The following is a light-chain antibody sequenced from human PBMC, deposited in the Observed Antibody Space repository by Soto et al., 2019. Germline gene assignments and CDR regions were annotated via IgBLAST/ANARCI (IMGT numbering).Light chain of an antibody. CDR3: QHRFNWPWT. J-gene: IGKJ1*01. CDR2: GTS. CDR1: QDIRND. Sequence: AIQMTQSPSSLSVSVGDRVTITCRASQDIRNDLGWYQQKPGKAPKLLIYGTSNLQSGVPARFSGSGSGTDFTLTISSLEPEDFAVYYCQHRFNWPWTFGQGTKVDIK. V-gene: IGKV1-6*01.